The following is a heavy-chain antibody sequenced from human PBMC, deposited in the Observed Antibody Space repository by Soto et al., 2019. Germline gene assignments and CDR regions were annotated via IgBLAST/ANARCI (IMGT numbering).Heavy chain of an antibody. Sequence: QVQLVQSGAEVKKPGASVKVSCKASGYPFTGYYMHWVRQAPGQGLERMGWLNPNSGGTNYAQKFQGRVTMTNDTSTSTVYMERRGLTAEDTAVYYCARSSGGVFGIIIESNNWFAPWGQGTLVTVSS. J-gene: IGHJ5*02. D-gene: IGHD3-3*01. CDR2: LNPNSGGT. CDR1: GYPFTGYY. V-gene: IGHV1-2*02. CDR3: ARSSGGVFGIIIESNNWFAP.